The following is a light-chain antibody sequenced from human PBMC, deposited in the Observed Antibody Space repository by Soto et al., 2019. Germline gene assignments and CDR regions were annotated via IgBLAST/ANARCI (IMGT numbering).Light chain of an antibody. CDR1: QSVGSNY. J-gene: IGKJ1*01. CDR2: AAS. V-gene: IGKV3-20*01. Sequence: EIVLTQSPGTLSLSPGDRATLSCRASQSVGSNYLAWYQQKPGQAPRLLIYAASSRAPGIPARFSGSGSGTDFTLTISRLEAEDSAVYYCQQYGGSPWTFGQGTKVEIK. CDR3: QQYGGSPWT.